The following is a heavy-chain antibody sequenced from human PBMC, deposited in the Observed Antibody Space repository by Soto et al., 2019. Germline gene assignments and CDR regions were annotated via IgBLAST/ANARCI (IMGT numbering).Heavy chain of an antibody. D-gene: IGHD2-15*01. CDR1: GGTFSSYA. J-gene: IGHJ4*02. CDR2: IIPIFGTA. V-gene: IGHV1-69*13. Sequence: GASVKVSCKASGGTFSSYAISWVRQAPGQGLEWMGGIIPIFGTANYAQKFQGRVTITADESTSTAYMELSSLRSEDTAVYYCARALREGSAPTDWGQGTLVTVSS. CDR3: ARALREGSAPTD.